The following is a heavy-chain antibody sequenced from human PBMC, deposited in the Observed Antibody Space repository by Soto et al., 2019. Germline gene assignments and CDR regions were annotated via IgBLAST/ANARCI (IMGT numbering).Heavy chain of an antibody. CDR2: IIPIFGTA. V-gene: IGHV1-69*13. CDR1: GGTFSSYA. D-gene: IGHD2-21*02. Sequence: SVKVSCKASGGTFSSYAISWVRQAPGQGLEWMGGIIPIFGTANYAQKFQGRVTITADESTSTAYMELSSLRSEDTAVYYCARDIRAYCGGDCYSFYYYGMDVWGQGTTVTVSS. J-gene: IGHJ6*02. CDR3: ARDIRAYCGGDCYSFYYYGMDV.